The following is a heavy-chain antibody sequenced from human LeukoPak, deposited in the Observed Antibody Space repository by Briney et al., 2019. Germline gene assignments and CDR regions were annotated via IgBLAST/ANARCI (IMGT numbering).Heavy chain of an antibody. CDR2: IYASGSS. J-gene: IGHJ6*02. D-gene: IGHD3-10*01. CDR1: GASIRSYY. Sequence: KPSETLSLTCTVSGASIRSYYWTWVRQPAGKGLEWLGRIYASGSSKYNPSLKSRVTMSLDTSKNQFSLKLFSVTAADTAVYYCAIRGITMVRGEPGRAQNYYYYGMDVWGQGTTVTVSS. V-gene: IGHV4-4*07. CDR3: AIRGITMVRGEPGRAQNYYYYGMDV.